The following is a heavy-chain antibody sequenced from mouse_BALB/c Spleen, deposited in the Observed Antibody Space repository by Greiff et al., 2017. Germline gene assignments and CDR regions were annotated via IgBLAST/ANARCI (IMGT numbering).Heavy chain of an antibody. CDR2: ISDGGSYT. D-gene: IGHD2-14*01. Sequence: EVMLVESGGGLVKPGGSLKLSCAASGFTFSDYYMYWVRQTPEKRLEWVATISDGGSYTYYPDSVKGRFTISRDNAKNNLYLQMSSLKSEDTAMYYCARAYRHAGYAMDYWGQGTSVTVSS. CDR3: ARAYRHAGYAMDY. J-gene: IGHJ4*01. V-gene: IGHV5-4*02. CDR1: GFTFSDYY.